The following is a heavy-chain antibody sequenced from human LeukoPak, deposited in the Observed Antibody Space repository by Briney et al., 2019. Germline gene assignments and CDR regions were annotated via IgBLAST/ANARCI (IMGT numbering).Heavy chain of an antibody. J-gene: IGHJ5*02. D-gene: IGHD2-2*01. CDR3: ARDLYVVVPAAIERVGWFDP. CDR1: GYTFTGYY. Sequence: AASVKVSCKASGYTFTGYYMHWVRQAPGQGLEWMGWISPNSGGTNYAQKFQGRVTMTRDTSISTAYMELSRLRSDDTAVYYCARDLYVVVPAAIERVGWFDPWGQGTLVTVSS. V-gene: IGHV1-2*02. CDR2: ISPNSGGT.